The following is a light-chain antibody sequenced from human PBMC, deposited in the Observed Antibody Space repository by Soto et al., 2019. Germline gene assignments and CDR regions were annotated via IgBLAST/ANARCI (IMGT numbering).Light chain of an antibody. CDR1: QSVNNNY. J-gene: IGKJ1*01. V-gene: IGKV3-20*01. CDR2: CAS. CDR3: QQYGSPGT. Sequence: EIQLTQSPGTLSLSPGERATLSCRASQSVNNNYLAWYQQKPDQAPGLLIYCASNKATGIPDRFSGSGSGTDFPLTINRLEHEDAAVYYRQQYGSPGTFGQGTKVDIK.